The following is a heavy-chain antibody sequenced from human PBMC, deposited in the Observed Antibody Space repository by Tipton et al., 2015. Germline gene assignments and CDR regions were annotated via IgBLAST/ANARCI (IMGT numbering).Heavy chain of an antibody. J-gene: IGHJ5*02. V-gene: IGHV4-61*01. CDR2: IYYSGST. CDR1: GGSVTSGSYY. CDR3: ARTLPTSMEIAP. Sequence: TLSLTCTVSGGSVTSGSYYWNWIRQPPGQGLEWIGYIYYSGSTNYNPSLKSRVTISVDTSKNQFSLKLSSVTAADTAVYYCARTLPTSMEIAPWGQGTLVTVSS. D-gene: IGHD1-1*01.